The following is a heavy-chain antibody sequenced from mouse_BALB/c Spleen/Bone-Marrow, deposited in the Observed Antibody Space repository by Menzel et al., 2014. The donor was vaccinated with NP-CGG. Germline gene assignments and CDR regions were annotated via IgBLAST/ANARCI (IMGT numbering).Heavy chain of an antibody. CDR2: ISTYXGNT. CDR3: ARGIYYDSTWFAY. CDR1: GYTFTDYA. J-gene: IGHJ3*01. Sequence: VQLQQSGPELVRPGVSVKISCKGSGYTFTDYAMHWVKQSHAKSLEWIGVISTYXGNTNYNQKFKSKATMTVDKSSSTAYMELARLTSEDSAIYYCARGIYYDSTWFAYWGQGTLVTVSA. V-gene: IGHV1-67*01. D-gene: IGHD2-4*01.